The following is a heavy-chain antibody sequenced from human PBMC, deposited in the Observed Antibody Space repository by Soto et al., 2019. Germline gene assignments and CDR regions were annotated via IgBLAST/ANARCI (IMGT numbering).Heavy chain of an antibody. D-gene: IGHD1-26*01. CDR3: ATGFPQWELLQY. V-gene: IGHV1-24*01. J-gene: IGHJ4*02. Sequence: QVQLVQSGAEVKKPGASVKVSCKVSGYTLSELFVHWVRQAPGKGLEWLGGFDPEEGNTIYAQNFRGRVTMTDDTSTDIAHMELSSLRSDDTAVYYCATGFPQWELLQYWGQGTLLTVSS. CDR1: GYTLSELF. CDR2: FDPEEGNT.